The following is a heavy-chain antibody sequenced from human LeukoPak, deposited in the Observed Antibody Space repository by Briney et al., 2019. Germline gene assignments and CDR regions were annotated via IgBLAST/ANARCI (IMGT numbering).Heavy chain of an antibody. D-gene: IGHD3-10*01. V-gene: IGHV3-66*02. J-gene: IGHJ4*02. CDR3: ARDLHGSGSLDY. CDR1: GFTVSSNY. Sequence: PGGSLRLSCAASGFTVSSNYMSWVRQAPGKGLEWVSVIYSGGGTYYADSVKGRFTISRDNSKNTLYLQMNSLRAEDTAVYYCARDLHGSGSLDYWGQGTLVTVSS. CDR2: IYSGGGT.